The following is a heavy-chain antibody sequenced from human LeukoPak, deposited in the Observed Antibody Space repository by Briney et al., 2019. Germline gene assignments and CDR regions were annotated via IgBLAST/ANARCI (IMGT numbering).Heavy chain of an antibody. CDR2: INYIGST. D-gene: IGHD5/OR15-5a*01. Sequence: SETLSLTCTVSGGSIGGKGYYWSWIRQLPGKGLEWIGYINYIGSTYYNPSLKSRVTMSIDTSKRQFSLKLNSVNAADTAVYYCARERLRLLYYNGLDVWGQGTTVTVSS. CDR1: GGSIGGKGYY. J-gene: IGHJ6*02. CDR3: ARERLRLLYYNGLDV. V-gene: IGHV4-31*03.